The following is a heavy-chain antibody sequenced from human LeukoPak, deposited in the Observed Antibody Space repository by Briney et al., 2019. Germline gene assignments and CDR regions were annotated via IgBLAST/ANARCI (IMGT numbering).Heavy chain of an antibody. Sequence: GGSLRLSCAASGFTVSTNYMTWVRQAPGKGLEWVSVIYSDGITYYADSVEGRFTISRDNSKNTLYLQMNSLRAEDTAVYYCARGGDYGDYATFDYWGQGTLVTVSS. V-gene: IGHV3-53*01. D-gene: IGHD4-17*01. CDR3: ARGGDYGDYATFDY. CDR2: IYSDGIT. CDR1: GFTVSTNY. J-gene: IGHJ4*02.